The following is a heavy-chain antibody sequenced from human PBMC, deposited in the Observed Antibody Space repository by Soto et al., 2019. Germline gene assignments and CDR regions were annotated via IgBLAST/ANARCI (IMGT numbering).Heavy chain of an antibody. CDR3: AKTAGTKVGEDY. CDR1: GFTFGSYA. Sequence: LQLFESGGGLVQPGGSLRLSCAASGFTFGSYAMSWVRQPPGQGLEWVSAVSGSGGSTFYADSVKGRFTISRDNSKNTLYLQMNSLRVDDTAVYYYAKTAGTKVGEDYWGQGALVTVSS. CDR2: VSGSGGST. D-gene: IGHD1-1*01. V-gene: IGHV3-23*01. J-gene: IGHJ4*02.